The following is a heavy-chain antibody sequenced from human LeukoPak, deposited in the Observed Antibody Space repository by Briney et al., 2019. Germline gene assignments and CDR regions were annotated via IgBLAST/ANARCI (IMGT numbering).Heavy chain of an antibody. V-gene: IGHV4-38-2*02. J-gene: IGHJ4*02. CDR2: IYYSGST. D-gene: IGHD4-17*01. CDR3: ARVDDGDYNTFDY. Sequence: PSETLSLTCNVSNSSITRGYYWGWIRQVPGKGLEWIGSIYYSGSTNLNPSLKSRVTISVDTSKNQFSLRLTSVTAADTAVYYCARVDDGDYNTFDYWGQGTLVTVSS. CDR1: NSSITRGYY.